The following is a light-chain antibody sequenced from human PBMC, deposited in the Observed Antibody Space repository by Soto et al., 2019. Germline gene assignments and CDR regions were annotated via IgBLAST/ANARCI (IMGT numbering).Light chain of an antibody. CDR2: WAS. J-gene: IGKJ4*01. CDR1: QILLHTNGNNY. Sequence: EIVMTQSPLTLPVTPGEPASIACRSSQILLHTNGNNYLAWYQQKPGQPPKLLIYWASTRESGVPDRFSGSGSGTDFTLTISSLQAEDVAVYYCQQYYSTLTFGGGTKVDIK. CDR3: QQYYSTLT. V-gene: IGKV4-1*01.